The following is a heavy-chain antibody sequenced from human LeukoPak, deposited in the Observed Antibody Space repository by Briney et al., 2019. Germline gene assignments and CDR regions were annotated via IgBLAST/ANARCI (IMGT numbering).Heavy chain of an antibody. CDR2: INPNSGGT. CDR3: ARDGSGSFLYNY. V-gene: IGHV1-2*02. J-gene: IGHJ4*02. D-gene: IGHD3-10*01. Sequence: ASVKVSCKTSGYTFNMYYIHWMRQAPGQRLEWMGWINPNSGGTNYAQKFQGRITMTRDTSISTAYMELSRLRSDDTAVYYCARDGSGSFLYNYWGQGTLVTVSS. CDR1: GYTFNMYY.